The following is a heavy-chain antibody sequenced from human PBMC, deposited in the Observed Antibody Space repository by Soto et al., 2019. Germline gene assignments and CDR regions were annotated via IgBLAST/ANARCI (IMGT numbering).Heavy chain of an antibody. CDR2: ITSSGGAT. CDR1: GFGFSNYE. V-gene: IGHV3-48*03. Sequence: ESGGGLVQPGGSLRLSCAASGFGFSNYEMNWVRQAPGKVLEWVSYITSSGGATMYADSVKGRFTISRDNAKDSLYLQMNSLRVEDTAVYYCARGDCKTSCYIGFWGQGALVTVSS. J-gene: IGHJ4*02. D-gene: IGHD2-2*02. CDR3: ARGDCKTSCYIGF.